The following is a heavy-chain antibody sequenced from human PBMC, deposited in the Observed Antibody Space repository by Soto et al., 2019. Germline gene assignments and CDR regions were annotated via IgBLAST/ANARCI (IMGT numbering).Heavy chain of an antibody. J-gene: IGHJ2*01. D-gene: IGHD4-17*01. CDR1: GDTFSSHA. Sequence: QVQLVQSGAEVKKPGSSVKVSYKASGDTFSSHAFGWVRQAPGQGLEWMGGIIPFFGAANYAQTFQGRAAITADESTTTVYMELSSLRSEDTAVYYCARGIEEMATTTAVWSFDLWGRGTLVTVSS. CDR3: ARGIEEMATTTAVWSFDL. V-gene: IGHV1-69*01. CDR2: IIPFFGAA.